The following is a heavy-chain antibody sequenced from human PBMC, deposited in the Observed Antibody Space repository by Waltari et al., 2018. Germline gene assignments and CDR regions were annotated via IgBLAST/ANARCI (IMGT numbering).Heavy chain of an antibody. Sequence: QVQLVQSGAEVKKPGASVKVSCKASGYTFTDYYIHWVRQDPGQGLEWMGWISPNSGGTNYAQKFQGLVTMTRDTSISTAYMELSRLRSDDTAVYYCARDQWIVPSGWGQGTLVTVSS. J-gene: IGHJ4*02. V-gene: IGHV1-2*04. CDR2: ISPNSGGT. CDR1: GYTFTDYY. D-gene: IGHD6-19*01. CDR3: ARDQWIVPSG.